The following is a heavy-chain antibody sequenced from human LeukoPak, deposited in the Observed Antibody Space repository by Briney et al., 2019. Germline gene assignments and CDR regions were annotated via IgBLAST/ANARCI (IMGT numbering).Heavy chain of an antibody. CDR2: ISGSGGGT. J-gene: IGHJ3*02. Sequence: GGSLRLSCAASGFTFSSYAMSWVRPAPGKGLEWVSAISGSGGGTYYADSVKGRFTISRDNSKNTLYLQMNSLRAEDTAVYYCARIPCSGGSRSSLNTFEIWGQGTMVTVSS. CDR3: ARIPCSGGSRSSLNTFEI. D-gene: IGHD2-15*01. V-gene: IGHV3-23*01. CDR1: GFTFSSYA.